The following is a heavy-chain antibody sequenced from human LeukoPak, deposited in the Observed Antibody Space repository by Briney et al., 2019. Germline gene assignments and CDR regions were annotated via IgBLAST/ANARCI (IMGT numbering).Heavy chain of an antibody. CDR2: ISSGGSST. CDR3: AKATFASSWNLYFDY. J-gene: IGHJ4*02. D-gene: IGHD6-13*01. CDR1: GFSFSLYA. V-gene: IGHV3-23*01. Sequence: GGSLRLSCAASGFSFSLYAMSWVRQAPGKGLEWVSTISSGGSSTYYADSVEGRFTISRDNSKSTLYLQMNSLRAEDTAVYYCAKATFASSWNLYFDYWGQGTLVTVSS.